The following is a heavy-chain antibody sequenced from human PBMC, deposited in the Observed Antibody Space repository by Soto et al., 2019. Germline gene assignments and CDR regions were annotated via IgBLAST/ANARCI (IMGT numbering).Heavy chain of an antibody. D-gene: IGHD1-26*01. V-gene: IGHV3-48*03. CDR1: GFTFSSYE. CDR3: ASMGNVYYGMDV. CDR2: ISSSGSTI. J-gene: IGHJ6*02. Sequence: SGGSLRLSCAASGFTFSSYEMNWVRQAPGKGLEWVSYISSSGSTIYYADSVKGRFTISRDNAKNSLYLQMNSLRAEDTAVYYCASMGNVYYGMDVWGQGTTVTVSS.